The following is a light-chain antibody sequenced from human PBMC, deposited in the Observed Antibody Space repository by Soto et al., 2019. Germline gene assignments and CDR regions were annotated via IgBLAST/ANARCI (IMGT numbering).Light chain of an antibody. Sequence: DIHMTQSPSTLSASVGDRVTITCRASQSISSWLAWYQQKPGKAPNLLIYKASTLESGVPSRFSGSGSGTEFTLTISSLQTDDFATYSCQQYNSLVTFGQGTKVEIK. CDR1: QSISSW. CDR3: QQYNSLVT. CDR2: KAS. J-gene: IGKJ1*01. V-gene: IGKV1-5*03.